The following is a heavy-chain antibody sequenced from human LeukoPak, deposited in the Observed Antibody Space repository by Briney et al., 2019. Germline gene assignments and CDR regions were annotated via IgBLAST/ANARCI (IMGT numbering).Heavy chain of an antibody. V-gene: IGHV4-34*01. J-gene: IGHJ2*01. CDR2: INHSGST. CDR3: ARQRSGSYYGRHWYFDL. CDR1: GGSLSGYY. Sequence: PSETLSLTCAVYGGSLSGYYWSWIRQPPGKGLEWIGEINHSGSTNYNPSLKSRVTISVDTSKNQFSLKLSSVTAADTAVYYCARQRSGSYYGRHWYFDLWGRGTLVTVSS. D-gene: IGHD3-10*01.